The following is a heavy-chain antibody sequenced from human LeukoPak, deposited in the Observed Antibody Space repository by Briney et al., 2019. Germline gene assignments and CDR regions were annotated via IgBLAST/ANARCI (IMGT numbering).Heavy chain of an antibody. CDR1: GFTFSSYS. CDR2: ISSGGSTI. D-gene: IGHD2-8*02. CDR3: ARDETGVGTGGIDY. Sequence: GGSLRLSCAASGFTFSSYSMNWVRQAPGQGLEWVAYISSGGSTIYFADSMKGRFTISRDNARNSLYLQMNSLRDEDTAVYYCARDETGVGTGGIDYWGQGTLVTVSS. V-gene: IGHV3-48*02. J-gene: IGHJ4*02.